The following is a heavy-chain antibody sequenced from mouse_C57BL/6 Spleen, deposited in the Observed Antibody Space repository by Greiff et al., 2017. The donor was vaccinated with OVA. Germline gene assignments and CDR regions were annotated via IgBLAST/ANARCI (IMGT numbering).Heavy chain of an antibody. V-gene: IGHV1-72*01. CDR1: GYTFTSYW. CDR3: ARGAYYSNPPVAY. CDR2: IDPTSGGT. J-gene: IGHJ3*01. Sequence: VQLQQPGAELVKPGASVKLSCKASGYTFTSYWMHWVKQRPGRGLEWIGRIDPTSGGTKYNEKFKSKATLTVDKPSSTAYMQLSSLTSEDSAVYYCARGAYYSNPPVAYWGQGTLVTVSA. D-gene: IGHD2-5*01.